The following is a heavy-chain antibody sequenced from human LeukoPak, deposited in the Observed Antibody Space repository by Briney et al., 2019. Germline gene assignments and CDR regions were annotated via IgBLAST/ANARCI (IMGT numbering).Heavy chain of an antibody. CDR3: AKKRGHSENGGYFDL. J-gene: IGHJ2*01. CDR1: GFTFDDYG. D-gene: IGHD1-26*01. CDR2: INWNGGIT. Sequence: GGSLRLSCAASGFTFDDYGMSWVRQAPGKGLEWVSGINWNGGITGYADSVKGRFTISRDNAKNSLYLQMNSLRAEDTAVYYCAKKRGHSENGGYFDLWGRGTLVTVSS. V-gene: IGHV3-20*04.